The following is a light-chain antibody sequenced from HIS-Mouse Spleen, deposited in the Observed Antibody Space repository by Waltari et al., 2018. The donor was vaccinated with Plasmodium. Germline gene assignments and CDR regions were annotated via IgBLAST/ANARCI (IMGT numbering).Light chain of an antibody. CDR2: EGS. V-gene: IGLV2-23*03. Sequence: QSALTQPASVPGSPGQSITIPCTRHSSDVGSYHLVSWYQQHPRKAPNLMIYEGSKRPSGVSNRVSGSKSGNTASLTISGLQAEDEADYYCCSYAGSSTFVVFGGGTKLTVL. J-gene: IGLJ2*01. CDR3: CSYAGSSTFVV. CDR1: SSDVGSYHL.